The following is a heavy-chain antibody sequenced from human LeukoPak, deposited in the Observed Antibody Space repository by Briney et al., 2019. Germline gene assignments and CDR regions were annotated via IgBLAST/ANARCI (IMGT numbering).Heavy chain of an antibody. CDR3: ARRQCYTGRAYSFLDY. D-gene: IGHD2-8*02. Sequence: PSETLSLTCTVSGGSVSSDNYYWTWIRQPPGKGLQWIGYISYSGSTNYNPSLKSRVTISLHTSKNQFSLRLSSLTTADTTVYYCARRQCYTGRAYSFLDYWGQGTLVTVSS. CDR1: GGSVSSDNYY. V-gene: IGHV4-61*01. CDR2: ISYSGST. J-gene: IGHJ4*02.